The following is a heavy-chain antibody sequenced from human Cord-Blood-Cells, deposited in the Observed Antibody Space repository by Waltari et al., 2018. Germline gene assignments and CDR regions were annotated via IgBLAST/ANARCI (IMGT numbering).Heavy chain of an antibody. Sequence: EVQLVESGGGLVQPGGSLRLSCAASGFTFSSYWMSRVRQAPGKGLEWVANIKQDGSEKYYVDSVKGRFTISRDNAKNSLYLQMNSLRAEDTAVYYCARVAVTNSFDYWGQGTLVTVSS. CDR1: GFTFSSYW. V-gene: IGHV3-7*01. D-gene: IGHD4-4*01. CDR2: IKQDGSEK. CDR3: ARVAVTNSFDY. J-gene: IGHJ4*02.